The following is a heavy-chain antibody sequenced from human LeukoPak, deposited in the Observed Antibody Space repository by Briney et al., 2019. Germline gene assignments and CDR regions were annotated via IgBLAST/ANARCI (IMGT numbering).Heavy chain of an antibody. CDR3: ARDLPTYYDFWSGYYTNYYGMDV. J-gene: IGHJ6*02. D-gene: IGHD3-3*01. Sequence: GGSLRLSCVASGFPFINYWMTWVRQAPGKGLEWVSSISSSSSYIYYADSVKGRFTISRDNAKNSLYLQMNSLRAEDTAVYYCARDLPTYYDFWSGYYTNYYGMDVWGQGTTVTVSS. V-gene: IGHV3-21*01. CDR1: GFPFINYW. CDR2: ISSSSSYI.